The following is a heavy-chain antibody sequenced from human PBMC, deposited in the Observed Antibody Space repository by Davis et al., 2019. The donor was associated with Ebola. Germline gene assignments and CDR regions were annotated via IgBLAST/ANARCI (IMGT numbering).Heavy chain of an antibody. CDR3: VKTRSNWWNDALEM. CDR1: GFTFSSYD. Sequence: GESLKISCAASGFTFSSYDMHWVRQAPGKVMEWVAVISPDGSDKNYADSGKGRFTISRDNSKNTLDLQMNSLRPEDTAVYYCVKTRSNWWNDALEMWGRGTMVTVSS. J-gene: IGHJ3*02. CDR2: ISPDGSDK. V-gene: IGHV3-30*18. D-gene: IGHD2-8*02.